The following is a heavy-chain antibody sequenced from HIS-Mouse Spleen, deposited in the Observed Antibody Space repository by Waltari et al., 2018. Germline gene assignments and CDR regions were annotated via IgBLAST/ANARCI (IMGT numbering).Heavy chain of an antibody. CDR2: MNPNSGNT. Sequence: QVQLVQSGAEVKKPGASVTVSCKASGYTFNSYDINGVRQATGQGLEWMGWMNPNSGNTGYAQKFQGRVTMTRNTSISTAYMELSSLRSEDTAVYYCARGHDYSNYFDYWGQGTLVTVS. CDR1: GYTFNSYD. J-gene: IGHJ4*02. D-gene: IGHD4-4*01. CDR3: ARGHDYSNYFDY. V-gene: IGHV1-8*01.